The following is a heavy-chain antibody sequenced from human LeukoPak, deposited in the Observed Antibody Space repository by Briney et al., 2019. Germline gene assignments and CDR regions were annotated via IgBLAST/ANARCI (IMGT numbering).Heavy chain of an antibody. CDR3: ARDYCSSTSCHLGAFDI. V-gene: IGHV4-31*03. Sequence: SETLSLTCPVSTGSISSGGYYWNWIRQQPGRGLEWIGYIDYTGSTYYNPSLKSRVTISVDTSKSQFSLKLSSVTAADTAVYYCARDYCSSTSCHLGAFDIWGQGTMVTVSS. D-gene: IGHD2-2*01. J-gene: IGHJ3*02. CDR2: IDYTGST. CDR1: TGSISSGGYY.